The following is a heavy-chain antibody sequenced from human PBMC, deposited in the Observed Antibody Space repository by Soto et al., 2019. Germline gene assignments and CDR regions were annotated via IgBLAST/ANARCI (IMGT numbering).Heavy chain of an antibody. CDR1: EFTCTRYA. V-gene: IGHV3-30-3*01. CDR2: ISYDGSNK. Sequence: SMRLYCAAAEFTCTRYALHCVSQAPGKGLEWVAVISYDGSNKYYADSVKGRFTISRDNSKNTLYLQMNSLRAEDTAVYYCARADITMVFDVWGQGTTVTVSS. D-gene: IGHD3-10*01. CDR3: ARADITMVFDV. J-gene: IGHJ6*02.